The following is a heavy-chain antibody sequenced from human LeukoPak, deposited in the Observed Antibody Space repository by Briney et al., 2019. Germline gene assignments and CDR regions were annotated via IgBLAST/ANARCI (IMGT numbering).Heavy chain of an antibody. V-gene: IGHV3-23*01. Sequence: SLTPSCPASASTFGSYATGWDRPPPGNGLEWDSATRCSGGSTYYADSVKGRFTISRDNSKNTLYLQMNSLRAEDTAVYYCAKDRIVVVVAATVFDYWGQGTLVTVSS. CDR2: TRCSGGST. CDR1: ASTFGSYA. CDR3: AKDRIVVVVAATVFDY. J-gene: IGHJ4*02. D-gene: IGHD2-15*01.